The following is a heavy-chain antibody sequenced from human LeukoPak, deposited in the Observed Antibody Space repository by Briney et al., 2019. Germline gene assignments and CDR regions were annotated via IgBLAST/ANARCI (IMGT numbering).Heavy chain of an antibody. Sequence: PSETLSLTRAVSGGSISSGGYFWSWIRQPPGKGLEWIGYIYHSGSTYYNPSLKSRVTISVDRSKNQFSLKLSSVTAADTAVYYCARGGITGFDPWGQGTLVTVSS. CDR1: GGSISSGGYF. V-gene: IGHV4-30-2*01. CDR2: IYHSGST. J-gene: IGHJ5*02. D-gene: IGHD1-14*01. CDR3: ARGGITGFDP.